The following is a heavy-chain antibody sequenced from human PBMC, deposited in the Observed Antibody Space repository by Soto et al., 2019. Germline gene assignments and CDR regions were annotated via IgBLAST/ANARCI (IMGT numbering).Heavy chain of an antibody. CDR3: ARDQGYYYGMDV. Sequence: PSETLSLTCAVSGGSISSGGYSWSWIRQPPGKGLEWIGYIYHSGSTYYNPSLKSRVTISVDRSKNQFSLKLSSVTAADTAVYYCARDQGYYYGMDVWGQGTTVTVSS. CDR2: IYHSGST. V-gene: IGHV4-30-2*01. J-gene: IGHJ6*02. CDR1: GGSISSGGYS.